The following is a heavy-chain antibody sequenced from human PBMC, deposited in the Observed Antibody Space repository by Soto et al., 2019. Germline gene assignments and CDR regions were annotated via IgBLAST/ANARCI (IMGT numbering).Heavy chain of an antibody. V-gene: IGHV1-18*01. CDR2: ISAYNGNT. Sequence: GASVKVSCKASGYTFTSYGISWVRQAPGQGLEWMGWISAYNGNTNYAQKLQGRVTMTTDTSTSTACMELRSLRSDDTAVYYCARVSPPYSSGWYYFDYWGQGTLVTVSS. D-gene: IGHD6-19*01. CDR3: ARVSPPYSSGWYYFDY. CDR1: GYTFTSYG. J-gene: IGHJ4*02.